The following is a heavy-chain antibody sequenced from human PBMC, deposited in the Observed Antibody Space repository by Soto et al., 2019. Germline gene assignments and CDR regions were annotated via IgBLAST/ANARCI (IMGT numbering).Heavy chain of an antibody. CDR1: AFTFSSYA. J-gene: IGHJ3*02. CDR3: AQDGYYYDSSGYLELATFAI. D-gene: IGHD3-22*01. CDR2: FSGSGGST. Sequence: AQTVPCAASAFTFSSYARVWVREAPGKGLEWVSAFSGSGGSTYYADAVKGRFTISRDNSKNTLYLQMNSLRAEDTAVYYRAQDGYYYDSSGYLELATFAICHQGPMATVSS. V-gene: IGHV3-23*01.